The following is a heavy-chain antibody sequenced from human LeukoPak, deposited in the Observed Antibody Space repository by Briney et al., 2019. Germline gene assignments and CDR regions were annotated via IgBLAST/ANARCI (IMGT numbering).Heavy chain of an antibody. CDR3: AKDLTYYYDSSGYYRD. Sequence: GGSLRLSCAASGFTFSSYWMNWARQAPGKGLEWVSAISGSGGSTYYADSVKGRFTISRDNSKNTLYLQMNSLRAEDTAVYYCAKDLTYYYDSSGYYRDLGQGTLVTVSS. CDR1: GFTFSSYW. J-gene: IGHJ4*02. D-gene: IGHD3-22*01. V-gene: IGHV3-23*01. CDR2: ISGSGGST.